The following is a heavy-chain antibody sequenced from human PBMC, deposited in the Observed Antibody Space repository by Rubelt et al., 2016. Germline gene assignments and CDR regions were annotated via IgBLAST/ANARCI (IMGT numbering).Heavy chain of an antibody. CDR2: IYWNDDK. J-gene: IGHJ4*02. CDR3: EHSRAARFLDY. Sequence: QITLKESGPTLVKPTQTLTLTCTFSGFSLSSSAVGVVWIRQPPGKALEWLALIYWNDDKRYSPSLISRLTITKDTSKNQVVLTMTTMEPLETATNYWEHSRAARFLDYWGQGTLTTVSS. D-gene: IGHD6-6*01. V-gene: IGHV2-5*01. CDR1: GFSLSSSAVG.